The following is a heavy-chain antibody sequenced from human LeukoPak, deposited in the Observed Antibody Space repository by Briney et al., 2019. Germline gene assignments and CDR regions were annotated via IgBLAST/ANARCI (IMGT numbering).Heavy chain of an antibody. CDR1: GFTFSSYG. CDR2: IWYGGSNK. V-gene: IGHV3-30*18. Sequence: PGRSLRLSCAASGFTFSSYGMHWVRQAPGKGLAWVAVIWYGGSNKYYADSVKGRFTISRDNSKNTLYLQMNSLRAEDTAVYYCAKDLEPQLVGAADYWGQGTLVTVSS. J-gene: IGHJ4*02. CDR3: AKDLEPQLVGAADY. D-gene: IGHD1-26*01.